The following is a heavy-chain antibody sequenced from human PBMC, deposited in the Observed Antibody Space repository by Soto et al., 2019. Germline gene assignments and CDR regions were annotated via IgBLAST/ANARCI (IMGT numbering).Heavy chain of an antibody. V-gene: IGHV3-53*01. CDR2: IYSGGST. CDR3: GTSSRKDYHFAMNV. J-gene: IGHJ6*02. CDR1: GFSVSSSD. D-gene: IGHD6-6*01. Sequence: GGSLRLSCAASGFSVSSSDMSWVRQVPGEGLEWVSVIYSGGSTHDADYVKGRFSVSRDTSKNTVDLQMNSLRVDDTAVYYCGTSSRKDYHFAMNVWGQGTAVTVSS.